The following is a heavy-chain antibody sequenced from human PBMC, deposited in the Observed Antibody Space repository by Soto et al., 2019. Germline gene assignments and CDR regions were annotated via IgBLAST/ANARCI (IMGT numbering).Heavy chain of an antibody. CDR2: INHSGST. CDR1: GGSISSGGYY. CDR3: ARVGYCSSTSCLPNDY. V-gene: IGHV4-39*07. D-gene: IGHD2-2*01. J-gene: IGHJ4*02. Sequence: SETLSLTCTVSGGSISSGGYYWSWIRQPPGKRLEWIGEINHSGSTNYNKSLKSRVTISVDTSKNQFSLKLSSVTAADAAVYYCARVGYCSSTSCLPNDYWGQGTLVTVSS.